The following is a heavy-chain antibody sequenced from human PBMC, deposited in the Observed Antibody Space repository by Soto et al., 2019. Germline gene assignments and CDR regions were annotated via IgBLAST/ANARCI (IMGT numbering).Heavy chain of an antibody. CDR3: ARPLYTVVNPQDY. Sequence: GGSLRLSCAASGFTFSNFRMNWIRQAPGKGLEWVSHIDGSGTAMSYVDSVKGRFTISRDNAKNSLYLEVTSLRAEDTAVYYCARPLYTVVNPQDYWGRGALVTVSS. CDR2: IDGSGTAM. CDR1: GFTFSNFR. D-gene: IGHD3-16*01. J-gene: IGHJ4*02. V-gene: IGHV3-48*01.